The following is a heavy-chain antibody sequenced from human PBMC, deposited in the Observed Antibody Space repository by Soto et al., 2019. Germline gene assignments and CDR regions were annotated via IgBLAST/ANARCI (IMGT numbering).Heavy chain of an antibody. Sequence: PGGSLRLSCAASGFTVSSNYMSWVRQAPGKGLEWVSVIYSGGSTYYADSLKGRFTISRDNSKNTLYPQMNSLRAEDTAVYYCARVFLWASLHGLDVWGQGTTVTVSS. CDR3: ARVFLWASLHGLDV. D-gene: IGHD2-21*01. V-gene: IGHV3-53*01. CDR2: IYSGGST. CDR1: GFTVSSNY. J-gene: IGHJ6*02.